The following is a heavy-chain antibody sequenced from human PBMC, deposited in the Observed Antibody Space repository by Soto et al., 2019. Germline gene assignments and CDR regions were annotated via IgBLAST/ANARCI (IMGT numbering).Heavy chain of an antibody. CDR3: ARGAIAAAGTAGYFQH. D-gene: IGHD6-13*01. V-gene: IGHV4-34*01. Sequence: QVQLQQWGAGLLKPSETLSLTCAVYGGSFNGYYWSWIRQPPGKGLEWIGEINHSGSTNYNPSLKSRVTISVDTSKNQFSLKGSSVTAADTAVYYCARGAIAAAGTAGYFQHWGQGTPVTVSS. CDR2: INHSGST. J-gene: IGHJ1*01. CDR1: GGSFNGYY.